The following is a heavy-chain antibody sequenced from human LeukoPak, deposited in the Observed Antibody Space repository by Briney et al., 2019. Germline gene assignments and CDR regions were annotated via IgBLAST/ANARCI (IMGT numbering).Heavy chain of an antibody. D-gene: IGHD3-22*01. J-gene: IGHJ3*02. CDR1: GFTFSSYA. CDR3: ARAKMFYYEGGTYYHAFDI. CDR2: ISGSGGST. V-gene: IGHV3-23*01. Sequence: GGSLRLSCAASGFTFSSYAMSWVRQAPGKGLEWVSLISGSGGSTYYADSVKGRFTISRDNSKNSLYLQMNSLRAEDTAVYYCARAKMFYYEGGTYYHAFDIWGQGTMVTVSS.